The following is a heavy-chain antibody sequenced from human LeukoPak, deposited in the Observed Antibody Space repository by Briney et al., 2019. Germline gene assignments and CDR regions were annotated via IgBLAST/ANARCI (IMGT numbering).Heavy chain of an antibody. D-gene: IGHD2-2*01. V-gene: IGHV3-23*01. CDR1: GFTFSNYP. Sequence: SGGSLRLSCAASGFTFSNYPMSWVRQAPGKGLEWVSAISGGGASTYYTDSVKGRFTISRDNSKNTLYLQMNSLRAEDTAVYYCVRDQINYAVPAAILWCFDYWGQGTLVTVSS. J-gene: IGHJ4*02. CDR3: VRDQINYAVPAAILWCFDY. CDR2: ISGGGAST.